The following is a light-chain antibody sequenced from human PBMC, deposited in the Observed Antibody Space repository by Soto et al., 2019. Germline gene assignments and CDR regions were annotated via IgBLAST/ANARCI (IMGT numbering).Light chain of an antibody. CDR2: DAS. J-gene: IGKJ3*01. Sequence: EIVLTQSPATLSLSPGERAILSCRASQSVGTYLAWYQQKPGQAPRLLIYDASNRATGIPGRFGGSGSGTDFTLTISSLEPEDFAVYCCQQRSNWPGTFGPGTKVDIK. V-gene: IGKV3-11*01. CDR3: QQRSNWPGT. CDR1: QSVGTY.